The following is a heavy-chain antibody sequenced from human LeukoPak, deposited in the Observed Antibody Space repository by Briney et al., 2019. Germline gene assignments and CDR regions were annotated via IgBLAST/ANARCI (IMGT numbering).Heavy chain of an antibody. V-gene: IGHV4-59*08. CDR1: GGSISSYY. D-gene: IGHD3-22*01. CDR2: IYYSGST. CDR3: ARRLSGYAYYFDY. J-gene: IGHJ4*02. Sequence: SETLSLTCTVSGGSISSYYWSWIRQPPGKGLEWIGYIYYSGSTNYNPSLKNRVTISLDTAKNQFSLKLSSVTAADTAVYYCARRLSGYAYYFDYWGQGTLVTVSS.